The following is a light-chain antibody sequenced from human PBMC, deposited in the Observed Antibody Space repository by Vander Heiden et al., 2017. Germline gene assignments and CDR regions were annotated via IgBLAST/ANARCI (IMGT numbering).Light chain of an antibody. V-gene: IGLV3-21*02. CDR1: NIGSKS. CDR3: QVWDSISDHLV. Sequence: SYVLTQPPSVSVAPGQTARITCGGDNIGSKSVHWYQQKSGQDPVVVVYDDSGRPSGIPERVSGFNSGNTATLTISRVEDGDEADYYCQVWDSISDHLVFGGGTKLSVL. CDR2: DDS. J-gene: IGLJ2*01.